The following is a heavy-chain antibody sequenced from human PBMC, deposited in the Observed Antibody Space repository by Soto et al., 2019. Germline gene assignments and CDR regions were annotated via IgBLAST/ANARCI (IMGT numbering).Heavy chain of an antibody. D-gene: IGHD5-18*01. CDR2: IIPIFGTA. CDR1: GGTFSSYA. V-gene: IGHV1-69*13. Sequence: SVKVSCKASGGTFSSYAISWVRQAPGQGLEWMGGIIPIFGTANYAQKFQGRVTITADESTSTAYMELSSLRSEDTAVYYCASSKSMDTISVFDYWGQGTLVTVSS. J-gene: IGHJ4*02. CDR3: ASSKSMDTISVFDY.